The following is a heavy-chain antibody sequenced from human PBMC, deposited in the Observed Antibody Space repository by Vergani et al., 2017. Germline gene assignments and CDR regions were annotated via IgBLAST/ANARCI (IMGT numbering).Heavy chain of an antibody. J-gene: IGHJ3*02. D-gene: IGHD3-22*01. CDR2: IWYDGSNK. CDR1: GFSFSSSG. Sequence: QVQLVESGGGVVQPGRSLRLSCAASGFSFSSSGMHWVRQAPGKGLEWVAVIWYDGSNKYYADSVKGRFTISRDNSKNTLYLQMNSLRAEDTAVYYCARGGYYDSSGYYDGETAFDIWGQGTMVTVSS. V-gene: IGHV3-33*01. CDR3: ARGGYYDSSGYYDGETAFDI.